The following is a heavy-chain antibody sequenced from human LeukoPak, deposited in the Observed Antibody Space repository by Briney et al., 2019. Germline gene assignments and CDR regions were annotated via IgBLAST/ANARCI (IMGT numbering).Heavy chain of an antibody. CDR2: IKTTGDGGTT. Sequence: GGSLRLSCAVSGFTVTNAWMSWVRQAPGKGLEWVGRIKTTGDGGTTNYAAPVKGRFTISRDDSQNTLYLQMNSLKTEDTAVYYCAKVLNPAYFDFWGQGTLVTVSS. CDR3: AKVLNPAYFDF. J-gene: IGHJ4*02. CDR1: GFTVTNAW. V-gene: IGHV3-15*01.